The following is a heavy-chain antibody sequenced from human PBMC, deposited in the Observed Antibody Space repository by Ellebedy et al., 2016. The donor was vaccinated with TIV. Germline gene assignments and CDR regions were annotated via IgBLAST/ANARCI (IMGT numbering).Heavy chain of an antibody. CDR3: ARDGSYDLTLFRPPIDYHMDV. CDR2: ISGYNGLT. Sequence: ASVKVSCXASGYTFSSYGITWVRQAPGQGPDWMGWISGYNGLTHYAQKFQGRLTMTTDTSTSTAYMELTSLRSDDTAVYYCARDGSYDLTLFRPPIDYHMDVWGKGTTVIVSS. V-gene: IGHV1-18*01. J-gene: IGHJ6*03. D-gene: IGHD3-10*01. CDR1: GYTFSSYG.